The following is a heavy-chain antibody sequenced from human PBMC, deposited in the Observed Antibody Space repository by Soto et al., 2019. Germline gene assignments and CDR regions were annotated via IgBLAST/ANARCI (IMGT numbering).Heavy chain of an antibody. CDR1: GYSFTSYW. D-gene: IGHD3-10*01. CDR2: IYPGDSDT. V-gene: IGHV5-51*01. Sequence: GESLKISCKGSGYSFTSYWIGWVRQMPGKGLEWMGIIYPGDSDTRYSPSFKGQVTISADKSISTAYLQWSSLKASDTAMYYCATVPGSGSHIPYYYGMDVWGQGTTVTVSS. J-gene: IGHJ6*02. CDR3: ATVPGSGSHIPYYYGMDV.